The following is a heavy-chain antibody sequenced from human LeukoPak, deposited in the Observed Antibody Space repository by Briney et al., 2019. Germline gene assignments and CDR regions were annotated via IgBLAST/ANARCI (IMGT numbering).Heavy chain of an antibody. J-gene: IGHJ5*02. CDR3: ARGSDYYGSGSYYTWFDP. Sequence: PSETLSLTCTVYGGSISSSSYYWGWIRQPPGKGLEWIGTIYYSGSTYYNPSLKSRVTISVDTSKNQFSLKLSSVTAADTAVYYCARGSDYYGSGSYYTWFDPWGQGTLVTVSS. D-gene: IGHD3-10*01. CDR1: GGSISSSSYY. V-gene: IGHV4-39*07. CDR2: IYYSGST.